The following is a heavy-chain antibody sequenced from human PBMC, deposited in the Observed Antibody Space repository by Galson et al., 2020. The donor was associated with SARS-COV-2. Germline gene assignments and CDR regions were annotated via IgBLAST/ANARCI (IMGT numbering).Heavy chain of an antibody. CDR2: IFHSGST. V-gene: IGHV4-30-2*01. CDR1: GGSISGGSYF. CDR3: ARASQGGGPIFFYYGMDV. Sequence: ASETLSLTCAVSGGSISGGSYFWSWIRQPPGKGLEWIGCIFHSGSTYYNPSLKSRVTISVDKSKKQFSLKLSSVTAADTAVYYCARASQGGGPIFFYYGMDVWGQGTTVTVSS. D-gene: IGHD2-15*01. J-gene: IGHJ6*02.